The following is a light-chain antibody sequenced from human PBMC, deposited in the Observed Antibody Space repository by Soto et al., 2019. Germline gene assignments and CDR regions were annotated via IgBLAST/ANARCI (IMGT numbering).Light chain of an antibody. CDR2: KTS. V-gene: IGKV1-5*03. Sequence: LRMTQSPSTLSASIGDRVTIPCRASHSTTTWLAWYQQKPGKAPTLLLYKTSSLESGVPSRFSRSGSGAAFSLTITSLQPADFATYDYQQYNPYSYSFSQGTKVE. CDR1: HSTTTW. CDR3: QQYNPYSYS. J-gene: IGKJ2*03.